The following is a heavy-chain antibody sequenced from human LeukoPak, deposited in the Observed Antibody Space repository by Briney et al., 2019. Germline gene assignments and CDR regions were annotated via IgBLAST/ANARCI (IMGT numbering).Heavy chain of an antibody. CDR2: IYYSGST. J-gene: IGHJ5*02. CDR3: TRDSGTSGEVKFDP. V-gene: IGHV4-59*12. CDR1: DDSITMYY. Sequence: SETLSLNCSVSDDSITMYYWTWIRQPPGKGLEWIGHIYYSGSTNYNPSLKSRVTISVDTSKNQFSLRLISVTAADTAVYYCTRDSGTSGEVKFDPWGQGSLVTVSS. D-gene: IGHD3-10*01.